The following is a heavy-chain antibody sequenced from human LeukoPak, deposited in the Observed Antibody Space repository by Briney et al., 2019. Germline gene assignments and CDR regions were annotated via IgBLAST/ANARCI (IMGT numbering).Heavy chain of an antibody. J-gene: IGHJ4*02. V-gene: IGHV4-61*01. CDR1: GGSVSSGSYY. CDR3: ARGTWSSSIDY. D-gene: IGHD6-6*01. Sequence: SETLSLTCTVSGGSVSSGSYYWSWIRQPPGKGLEWIGYIYYSGSTNYNPSLKSRVTISVDTSKNQFSLKLSSVTAADTAVYYCARGTWSSSIDYWGQGTLVTVSS. CDR2: IYYSGST.